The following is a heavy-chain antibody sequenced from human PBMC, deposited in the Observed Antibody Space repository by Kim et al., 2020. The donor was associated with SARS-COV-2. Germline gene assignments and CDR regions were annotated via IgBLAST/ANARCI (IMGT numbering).Heavy chain of an antibody. J-gene: IGHJ4*02. D-gene: IGHD3-9*01. CDR3: ARGRENDILTGQYDY. Sequence: SETLSLTCAVYGGSFSGYYWSWIRQPPGKGLEWIGEINHSGSTNYNPSLKRRVTISVDTSKNQFSLKLSSVTAADTAVYYCARGRENDILTGQYDYWGQGTLVTVSS. V-gene: IGHV4-34*01. CDR1: GGSFSGYY. CDR2: INHSGST.